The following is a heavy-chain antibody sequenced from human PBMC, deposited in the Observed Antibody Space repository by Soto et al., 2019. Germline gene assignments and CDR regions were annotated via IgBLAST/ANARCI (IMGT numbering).Heavy chain of an antibody. CDR2: INHGGTA. CDR1: GGSFTGFY. D-gene: IGHD3-3*02. J-gene: IGHJ6*02. V-gene: IGHV4-34*01. CDR3: VRGQPHRITIFEVVIRSYDYGMDV. Sequence: SETLSLTCAVHGGSFTGFYWDWVRQPPGKGLEWIGEINHGGTANYNPSLKSRVSISVDTSKNQFSLKLRSVTAADTAVYFCVRGQPHRITIFEVVIRSYDYGMDVWGQGTTVTVSS.